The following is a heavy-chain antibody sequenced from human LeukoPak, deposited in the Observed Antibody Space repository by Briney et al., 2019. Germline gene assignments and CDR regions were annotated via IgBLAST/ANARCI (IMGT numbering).Heavy chain of an antibody. CDR3: ARDPLRYLRVGHYDY. V-gene: IGHV3-21*01. CDR1: GFNFSTYA. D-gene: IGHD3-9*01. CDR2: IDYDSSHI. Sequence: PGESLRLSCSASGFNFSTYAMNWVRQVPGKGLEWVSSIDYDSSHIYYAASVRGRFTISRDNARNSVYLQMNSLRVEDTAVYYCARDPLRYLRVGHYDYWGQGTLVAVSS. J-gene: IGHJ4*02.